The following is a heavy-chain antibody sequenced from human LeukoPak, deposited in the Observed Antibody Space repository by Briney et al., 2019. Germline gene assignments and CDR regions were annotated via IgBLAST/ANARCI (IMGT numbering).Heavy chain of an antibody. CDR2: ISAYNGNT. J-gene: IGHJ4*02. V-gene: IGHV1-18*01. CDR3: ARAEDSSGYVGFDY. CDR1: GYTFTSYG. Sequence: ASVKVSCKASGYTFTSYGISWVRQAPGQGLEWMGWISAYNGNTNYARKLQGRVTMTTDTSTSTAYMELRSLRSDDTAVYYCARAEDSSGYVGFDYWGQGTLVTVSS. D-gene: IGHD3-22*01.